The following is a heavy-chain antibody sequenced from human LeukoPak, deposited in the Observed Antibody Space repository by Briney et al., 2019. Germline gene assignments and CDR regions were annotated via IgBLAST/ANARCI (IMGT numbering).Heavy chain of an antibody. V-gene: IGHV4-39*01. CDR1: GGSISSSSYY. J-gene: IGHJ4*02. CDR3: ASGYSGYSSGWYEVY. CDR2: IYYSGST. Sequence: PSETLSLTCTVSGGSISSSSYYWGWIRQPPGKGLEWIGSIYYSGSTYYNPSLKSRVTISVDTSKNQFSLKLSSVTAADTALYYCASGYSGYSSGWYEVYWGQGTLVTVSS. D-gene: IGHD6-19*01.